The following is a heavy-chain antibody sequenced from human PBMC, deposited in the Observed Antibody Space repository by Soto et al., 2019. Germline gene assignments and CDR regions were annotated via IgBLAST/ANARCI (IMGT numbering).Heavy chain of an antibody. CDR3: ARGSGGYFGVDYYYGMDV. D-gene: IGHD1-26*01. CDR1: GYTFTSYG. J-gene: IGHJ6*01. Sequence: QVQLVQSGAEVKKPGASVKVSCKASGYTFTSYGISWVRQAPGQGLEWMGWISPYNGNTNYAQKLQGRVTITTGTSTSTAYMELGSLRSDDTAVYYCARGSGGYFGVDYYYGMDVWGQGTTVTVSS. V-gene: IGHV1-18*01. CDR2: ISPYNGNT.